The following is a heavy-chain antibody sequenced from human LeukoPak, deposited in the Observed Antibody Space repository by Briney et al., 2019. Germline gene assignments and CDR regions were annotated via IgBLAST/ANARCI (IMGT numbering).Heavy chain of an antibody. CDR2: ISSGT. Sequence: GGSLRLSCAASGFTFSDYYMSWIRQAPGKGLEWAAYISSGTYYADSVKGRFTISRDNAKNSLYLQMNSLRAEDTAVYYCARDGEKSHSAWAPYYYYGMDVWGQGTTVTVSS. CDR3: ARDGEKSHSAWAPYYYYGMDV. CDR1: GFTFSDYY. D-gene: IGHD2-21*01. J-gene: IGHJ6*02. V-gene: IGHV3-11*04.